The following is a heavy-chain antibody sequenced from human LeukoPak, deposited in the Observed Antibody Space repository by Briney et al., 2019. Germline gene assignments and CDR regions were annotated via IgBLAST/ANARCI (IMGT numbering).Heavy chain of an antibody. Sequence: GASVKVSCKASGYTFTSYAMNWVRQAPGQGLEWMGWINPNSGGTNYAQKFQGRVTMTRDTSISTAYMELSRLRSDDTAVYYCARGRIQLWLRALFDYWGQGTLVTVSS. CDR2: INPNSGGT. J-gene: IGHJ4*02. D-gene: IGHD5-18*01. V-gene: IGHV1-2*02. CDR3: ARGRIQLWLRALFDY. CDR1: GYTFTSYA.